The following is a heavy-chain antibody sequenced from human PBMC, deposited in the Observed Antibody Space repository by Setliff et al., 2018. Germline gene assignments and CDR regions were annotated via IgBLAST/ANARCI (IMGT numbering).Heavy chain of an antibody. D-gene: IGHD5-18*01. CDR1: GGSISSSSYY. J-gene: IGHJ4*02. CDR2: IYDSGST. Sequence: SETLSLTCTVSGGSISSSSYYWGWIRQPPGKGLEWIGSIYDSGSTYSNPALKIRVTISVDTSKNQFSLKPSSVTAADTAVYYCARGYSYEPFGYWGQGTLVTVSS. V-gene: IGHV4-39*07. CDR3: ARGYSYEPFGY.